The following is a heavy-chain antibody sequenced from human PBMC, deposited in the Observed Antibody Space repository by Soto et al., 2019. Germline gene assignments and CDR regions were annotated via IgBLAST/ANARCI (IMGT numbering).Heavy chain of an antibody. CDR3: ARDTWTGYIDS. CDR1: GDSISNADYH. V-gene: IGHV4-30-4*01. D-gene: IGHD2-8*02. J-gene: IGHJ4*02. Sequence: SETLSLTCSVSGDSISNADYHWSWIRQPPGKGLEWIGNIYYTGKANYNPALKSRVILSLDTSKNQLSLRVNSVTAADTAVYYCARDTWTGYIDSWGQGTLVTVSS. CDR2: IYYTGKA.